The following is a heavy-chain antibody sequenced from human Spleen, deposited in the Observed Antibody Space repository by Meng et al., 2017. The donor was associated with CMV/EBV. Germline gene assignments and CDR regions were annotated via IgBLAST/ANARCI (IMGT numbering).Heavy chain of an antibody. V-gene: IGHV4-34*01. Sequence: LSLTCAVYGGSFSGYYWSWIRQVPEKGLEWIGEINHGGSTNYNPSLKSRVTISVDTSKNQFSLKLTSVTAADTAVYYCARGRVAFDPWGQGTLVTVFS. CDR2: INHGGST. CDR1: GGSFSGYY. CDR3: ARGRVAFDP. J-gene: IGHJ5*02. D-gene: IGHD5/OR15-5a*01.